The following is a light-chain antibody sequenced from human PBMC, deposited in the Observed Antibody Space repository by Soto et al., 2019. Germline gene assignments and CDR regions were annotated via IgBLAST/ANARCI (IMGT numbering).Light chain of an antibody. V-gene: IGKV3-11*01. CDR2: DAS. CDR3: QQRSNWPLT. CDR1: QSVSSY. J-gene: IGKJ4*01. Sequence: EIVLTQSPATLSLSPGERATLSCRASQSVSSYLAWYQQRPGQPPRLLIYDASYRAAGIPDRFSGSGSGTDFTLTITSLEPEDFAVYYCQQRSNWPLTFGGGTKVDIK.